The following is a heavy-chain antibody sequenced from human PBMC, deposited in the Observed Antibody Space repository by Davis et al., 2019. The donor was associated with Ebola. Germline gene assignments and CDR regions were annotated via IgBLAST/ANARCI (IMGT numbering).Heavy chain of an antibody. CDR2: VSHSEREK. D-gene: IGHD3-3*01. Sequence: GESLKISCAASGFTFSNYAMHWVRQAPGKGLEWVAVVSHSEREKFYADSVKGRFTIPRDNSENTLYLQMNSLTADDTAVYYCARAVFHEVLDYWGQGTPVTVSS. J-gene: IGHJ4*02. CDR3: ARAVFHEVLDY. V-gene: IGHV3-30*04. CDR1: GFTFSNYA.